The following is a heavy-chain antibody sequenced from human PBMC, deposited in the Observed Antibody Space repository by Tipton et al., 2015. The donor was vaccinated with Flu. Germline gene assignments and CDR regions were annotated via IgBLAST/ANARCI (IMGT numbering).Heavy chain of an antibody. D-gene: IGHD1-26*01. J-gene: IGHJ1*01. Sequence: LRLSCTVSGYFISSGYYWGWIRQSPGTGLQWIATIIQSGNAYYNPSLRSRVTISVDTTKNLFSLNLSSVTATDTAVYYCAKSGSYLEYLQHWGQGTLVTVSS. CDR3: AKSGSYLEYLQH. CDR2: IIQSGNA. CDR1: GYFISSGYY. V-gene: IGHV4-38-2*02.